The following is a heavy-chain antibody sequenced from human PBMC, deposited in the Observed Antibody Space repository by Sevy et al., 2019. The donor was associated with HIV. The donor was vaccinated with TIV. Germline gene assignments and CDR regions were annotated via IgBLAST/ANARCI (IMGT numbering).Heavy chain of an antibody. CDR1: GFTFSSYA. Sequence: GGSLRLSCAASGFTFSSYAMSWVRQAPGKGLEWVSAISGSGGTTYYADSVKGRFTISRDNSKNTRYLQMNSLRAEDTAVYYCAKVDSIGYFSVSGFDYWGQGTLVTVSS. D-gene: IGHD3-22*01. CDR3: AKVDSIGYFSVSGFDY. V-gene: IGHV3-23*01. CDR2: ISGSGGTT. J-gene: IGHJ4*02.